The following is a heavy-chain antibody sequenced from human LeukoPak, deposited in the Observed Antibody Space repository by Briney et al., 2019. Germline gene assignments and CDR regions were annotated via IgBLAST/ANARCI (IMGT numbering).Heavy chain of an antibody. CDR3: ARNYYDSSGYYSLCAFDI. D-gene: IGHD3-22*01. J-gene: IGHJ3*02. V-gene: IGHV3-7*01. CDR1: GFTLSSYW. Sequence: GGPLTLSCAASGFTLSSYWMSWVRTAPGKGVEGVANIKQGGSEKYYVVSVKGRFTISRDNAKNSLYLQMNSLRAEDTAVYYCARNYYDSSGYYSLCAFDIWGEGTMVTVSS. CDR2: IKQGGSEK.